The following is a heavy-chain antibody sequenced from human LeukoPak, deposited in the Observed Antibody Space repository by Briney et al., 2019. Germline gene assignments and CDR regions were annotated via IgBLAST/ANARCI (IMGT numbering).Heavy chain of an antibody. Sequence: GGSLRLSCAASGFTFSDHYMDWVRQAPGQGLEWIGRTKSKAYDYTTRYAASVKGRFTISRDDSENSLYLQMSSLKVEDTAVYFCARHSVHWNYANDYWGQGTLVTVSS. V-gene: IGHV3-72*01. CDR2: TKSKAYDYTT. CDR3: ARHSVHWNYANDY. CDR1: GFTFSDHY. D-gene: IGHD1-7*01. J-gene: IGHJ4*02.